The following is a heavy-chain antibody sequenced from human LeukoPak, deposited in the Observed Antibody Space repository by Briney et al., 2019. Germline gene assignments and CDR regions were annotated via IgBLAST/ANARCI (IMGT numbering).Heavy chain of an antibody. J-gene: IGHJ6*04. Sequence: GGSLRLSCAASGFTFSDYYMTWIRQAPGKGLEWISYIGSSSTYTHYADSVKGRFTISRDNAKNSLYLQMNSLRAEDTAVYYCARDKESSGWYLTPYYYGMDVWGKGTTVTVTS. CDR1: GFTFSDYY. CDR3: ARDKESSGWYLTPYYYGMDV. V-gene: IGHV3-11*06. D-gene: IGHD6-13*01. CDR2: IGSSSTYT.